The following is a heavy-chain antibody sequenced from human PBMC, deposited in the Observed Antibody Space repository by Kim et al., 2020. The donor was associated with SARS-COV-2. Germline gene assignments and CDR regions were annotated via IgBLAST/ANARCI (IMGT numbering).Heavy chain of an antibody. D-gene: IGHD2-21*02. Sequence: VKGRFTISRDNSKNTLYLQMSSLRAEDTAVYYCVKDGAYCGGDCYTYFDYWGQGTLVTVSS. V-gene: IGHV3-64D*06. CDR3: VKDGAYCGGDCYTYFDY. J-gene: IGHJ4*02.